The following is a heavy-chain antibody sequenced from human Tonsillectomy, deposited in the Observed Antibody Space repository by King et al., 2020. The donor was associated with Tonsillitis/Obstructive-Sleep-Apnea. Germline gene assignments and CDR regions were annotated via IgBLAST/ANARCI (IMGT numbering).Heavy chain of an antibody. Sequence: QLVQSGSELKKPGASVKVSCKASGYTFTTYGVNWMRQAPGQGLEWMGWINTNTGNPMYGQGFTGRFVFSLDTSVSTAYLQIGSLKAEDTAMYYCARDLRGVGRSLDYWGQGTLVTVSS. CDR2: INTNTGNP. D-gene: IGHD1-26*01. CDR3: ARDLRGVGRSLDY. CDR1: GYTFTTYG. V-gene: IGHV7-4-1*01. J-gene: IGHJ4*02.